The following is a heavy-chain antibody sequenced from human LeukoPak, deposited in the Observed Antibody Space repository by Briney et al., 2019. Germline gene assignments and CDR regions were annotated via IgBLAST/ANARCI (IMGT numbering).Heavy chain of an antibody. CDR3: AKGTLGYYDFWSGYYTPSNYYYYGMDV. Sequence: GGSLRLSCAASRFTLSTYWMSWVRQAPGKGLEWVSAISGSGGSTYYADSVKGRFTISRDNSKNTLYLQMNSLRAEDTAVYYCAKGTLGYYDFWSGYYTPSNYYYYGMDVWGQGTTVTVSS. J-gene: IGHJ6*02. D-gene: IGHD3-3*01. CDR1: RFTLSTYW. V-gene: IGHV3-23*01. CDR2: ISGSGGST.